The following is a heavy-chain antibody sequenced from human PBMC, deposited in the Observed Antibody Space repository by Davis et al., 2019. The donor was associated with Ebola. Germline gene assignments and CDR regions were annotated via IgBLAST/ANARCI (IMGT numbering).Heavy chain of an antibody. CDR1: EFTFRNYA. Sequence: PGESLKISCAASEFTFRNYAMYWVRQAPGKGLEWVAIMSYDGSDKYEADPVKGRFTISRDNSKNTLVLQMDSLRPEDTAVYYCARGASRGETTFGKGYYYYGVDVWGQGTTVTVSS. J-gene: IGHJ6*02. CDR2: MSYDGSDK. D-gene: IGHD3-10*02. V-gene: IGHV3-30-3*01. CDR3: ARGASRGETTFGKGYYYYGVDV.